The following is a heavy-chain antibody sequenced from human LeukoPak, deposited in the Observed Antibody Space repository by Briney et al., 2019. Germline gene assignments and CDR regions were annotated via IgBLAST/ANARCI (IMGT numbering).Heavy chain of an antibody. CDR1: GFTVSSNY. D-gene: IGHD6-19*01. Sequence: AGGSLRLSCAASGFTVSSNYMSWARQAPGKGLEWVAVIWYDGSNKFYADSVRGRFTISRDNSKNTLYVQMNSLRAEDTAVYYCARGRGSGWYDAFDIWGQGTMVTVSS. V-gene: IGHV3-33*08. J-gene: IGHJ3*02. CDR2: IWYDGSNK. CDR3: ARGRGSGWYDAFDI.